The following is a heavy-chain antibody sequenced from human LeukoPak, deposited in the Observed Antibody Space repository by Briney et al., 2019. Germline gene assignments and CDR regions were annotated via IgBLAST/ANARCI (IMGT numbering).Heavy chain of an antibody. J-gene: IGHJ6*02. CDR2: IHYTGST. V-gene: IGHV4-59*12. CDR1: GGSLSGYY. CDR3: ARGGDIYGMDV. Sequence: SETLSLTCTVSGGSLSGYYWSWIRQPPGKGLERIGHIHYTGSTKYNPSLKSRVTISVDTTKNQVSLKVNSVTAADTAVHYCARGGDIYGMDVGGQGTTVTVSS. D-gene: IGHD3-10*01.